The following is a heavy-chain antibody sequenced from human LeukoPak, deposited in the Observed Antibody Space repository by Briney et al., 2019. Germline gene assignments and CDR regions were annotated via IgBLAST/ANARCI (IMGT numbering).Heavy chain of an antibody. J-gene: IGHJ4*02. Sequence: RASVKVSCKASGYTFTGYYVHWVRQAPGQGLEWMGWINPYSGDTNYAQKFQGRVTMTRDTSISTAYMELSSLKSDDTAVYYCARVAMSGIGSDDFWGQGTLVTASS. V-gene: IGHV1-2*02. D-gene: IGHD1-26*01. CDR1: GYTFTGYY. CDR3: ARVAMSGIGSDDF. CDR2: INPYSGDT.